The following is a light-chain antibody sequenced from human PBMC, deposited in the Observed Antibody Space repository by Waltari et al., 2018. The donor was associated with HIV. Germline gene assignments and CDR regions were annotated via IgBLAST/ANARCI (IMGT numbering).Light chain of an antibody. V-gene: IGLV2-14*01. CDR3: SSYTSSSTQV. Sequence: QSALTQPASVSGSPGQSITISCTGTSSDVGGYTSVFWYQQHPGKAPKLMIYEVTNRPSGVSNRFSGSKSGNTASLTISGLQAEDEADYYCSSYTSSSTQVFGTGTKVTVL. CDR1: SSDVGGYTS. J-gene: IGLJ1*01. CDR2: EVT.